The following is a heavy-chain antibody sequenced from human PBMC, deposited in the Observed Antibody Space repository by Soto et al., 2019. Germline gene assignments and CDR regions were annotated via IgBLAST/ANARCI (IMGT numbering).Heavy chain of an antibody. D-gene: IGHD2-8*02. CDR2: IFYSGST. V-gene: IGHV4-30-4*02. Sequence: SETLSLTCTVSGGSITSGDYYWSWIRQPPGKGLEWIGYIFYSGSTYYNPSLKSRLTISVDTSKNQFSLKLSSVTAADTAVYYCARGGGVYYFDYWGQGTLVTVSS. CDR3: ARGGGVYYFDY. CDR1: GGSITSGDYY. J-gene: IGHJ4*02.